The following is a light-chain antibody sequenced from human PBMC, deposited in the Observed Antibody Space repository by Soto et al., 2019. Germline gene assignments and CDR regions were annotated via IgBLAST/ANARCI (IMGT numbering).Light chain of an antibody. CDR3: STWDDSLDGPV. CDR2: NND. J-gene: IGLJ2*01. Sequence: QSVLTQPPSASGTPGQRVTISCSGGSSNIGTNAVNWYQHVPVTAPKLLIYNNDRRPSGVPGRFSASKSGTSASLAISGLQSAEEADYYCSTWDDSLDGPVFGGGTKLTVL. CDR1: SSNIGTNA. V-gene: IGLV1-44*01.